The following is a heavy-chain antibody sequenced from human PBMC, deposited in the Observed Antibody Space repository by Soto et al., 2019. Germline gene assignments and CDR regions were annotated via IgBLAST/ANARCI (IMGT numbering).Heavy chain of an antibody. J-gene: IGHJ4*02. D-gene: IGHD6-13*01. Sequence: SETLSLTCTVSGGSISSSSYYWGWIRQPPGKGLEWIGSIYYSGSTYYNPSLKSRVTISVDTSKNQFSLKLSSVTAADTAVYYCARHGSSWVEFDYWGQGTLVTVSS. CDR3: ARHGSSWVEFDY. CDR1: GGSISSSSYY. V-gene: IGHV4-39*01. CDR2: IYYSGST.